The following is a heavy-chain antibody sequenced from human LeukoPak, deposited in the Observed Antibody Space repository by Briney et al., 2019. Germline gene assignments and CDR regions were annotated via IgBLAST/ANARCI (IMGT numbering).Heavy chain of an antibody. CDR2: INPNSGGT. CDR3: ARAHVPTVSFDI. D-gene: IGHD2-2*01. CDR1: GYTFTGYY. Sequence: ASVKVSCKASGYTFTGYYMHWVRQAPGQGLEWMGWINPNSGGTNYAQKFQGRVTMTRDTSISTAYMELSRLRSDDTAVYYCARAHVPTVSFDIWGQGTMVTVSS. V-gene: IGHV1-2*02. J-gene: IGHJ3*02.